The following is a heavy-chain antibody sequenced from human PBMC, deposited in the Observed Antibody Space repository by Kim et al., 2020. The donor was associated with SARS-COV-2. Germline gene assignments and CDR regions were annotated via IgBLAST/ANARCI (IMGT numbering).Heavy chain of an antibody. CDR1: GGSISSSSYY. V-gene: IGHV4-39*01. CDR2: IYYSGST. Sequence: SETLSLTCTVSGGSISSSSYYWGWIRQPPGKGLEWIGSIYYSGSTYYNPSLKSRVTISVDTSKNQFSLKLSSVTAADTAVYYCATKLRLGELSLYGTFDYWGQGTLVTVSS. J-gene: IGHJ4*02. CDR3: ATKLRLGELSLYGTFDY. D-gene: IGHD3-16*02.